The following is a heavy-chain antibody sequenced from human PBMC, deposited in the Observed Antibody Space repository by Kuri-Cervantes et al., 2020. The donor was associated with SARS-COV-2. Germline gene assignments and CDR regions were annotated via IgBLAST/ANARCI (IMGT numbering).Heavy chain of an antibody. CDR1: GYSISSGYY. Sequence: SETLSLTCAVSGYSISSGYYWGWIRQPPGKGLEWIGSIYHSGSTYYNPSLKSRVTISVDTSKNQFSLKLSSVTAADTAVYYCARGSSGYLSPHWFDPWGQGTLVTVSS. V-gene: IGHV4-38-2*01. CDR2: IYHSGST. J-gene: IGHJ5*02. CDR3: ARGSSGYLSPHWFDP. D-gene: IGHD5-12*01.